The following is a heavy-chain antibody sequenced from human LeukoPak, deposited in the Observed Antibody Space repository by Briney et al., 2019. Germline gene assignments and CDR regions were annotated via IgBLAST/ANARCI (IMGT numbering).Heavy chain of an antibody. CDR3: ASVDDLDAFDI. CDR2: ISDDGSSK. CDR1: GFTFSNHA. J-gene: IGHJ3*02. D-gene: IGHD5-12*01. Sequence: PGGSLRLSCVTSGFTFSNHAMHWVRQGPGKGLEWVAVISDDGSSKFYADSVKGRFTISRDNSKNTLFLQINSLRPEDTAVYYCASVDDLDAFDIWGQGTLVTVSS. V-gene: IGHV3-30*04.